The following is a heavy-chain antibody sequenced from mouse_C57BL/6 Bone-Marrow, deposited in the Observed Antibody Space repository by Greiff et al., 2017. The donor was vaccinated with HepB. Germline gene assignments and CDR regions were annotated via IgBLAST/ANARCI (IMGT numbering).Heavy chain of an antibody. D-gene: IGHD1-1*01. CDR2: IYPGDGDT. V-gene: IGHV1-80*01. J-gene: IGHJ3*01. CDR1: GYAFSSYW. Sequence: QVQLQQSGAELVKPGASVKISCKASGYAFSSYWMNWVKQRPGKGLEWIGQIYPGDGDTNYIGKFKGKATLTADKSSSTAYMQLSSLTSEDSAVYFCARDYYYGSSPLFAYWGQGTLVTVSA. CDR3: ARDYYYGSSPLFAY.